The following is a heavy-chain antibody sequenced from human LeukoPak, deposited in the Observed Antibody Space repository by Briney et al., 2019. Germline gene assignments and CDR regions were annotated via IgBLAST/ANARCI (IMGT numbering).Heavy chain of an antibody. Sequence: ASVKVSCKASGYTFTGYYMHWVRQAPGQGLEWMGWINPNSGGTNYAQKFQGRVTMTRDTSISTAYMELSRLRSDDTAVYYCARAGLWFGESSFSYWGQGTLDTVSS. CDR1: GYTFTGYY. V-gene: IGHV1-2*02. D-gene: IGHD3-10*01. CDR3: ARAGLWFGESSFSY. J-gene: IGHJ4*02. CDR2: INPNSGGT.